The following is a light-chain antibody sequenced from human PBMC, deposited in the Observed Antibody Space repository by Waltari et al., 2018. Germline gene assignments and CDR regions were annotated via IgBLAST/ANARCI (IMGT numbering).Light chain of an antibody. J-gene: IGLJ1*01. CDR2: DVT. V-gene: IGLV2-14*03. CDR3: SSYTSATIYV. CDR1: SSDVGGYNF. Sequence: QSALTQPASVSGSPGQSITISCTGTSSDVGGYNFVSWYQQHPGKAPKLIIYDVTKRPSGVSNRFSGSKSGNKASLTISGLQTEDEADYYCSSYTSATIYVFGSGTKVVVL.